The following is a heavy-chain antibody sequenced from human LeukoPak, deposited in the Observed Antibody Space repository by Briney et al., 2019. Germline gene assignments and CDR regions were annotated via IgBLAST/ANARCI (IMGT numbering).Heavy chain of an antibody. D-gene: IGHD6-6*01. CDR2: IYYSGST. CDR1: GGSISSGGYY. Sequence: SQTLSLTCTVSGGSISSGGYYWSWIRQHAGKGLEWIGYIYYSGSTYYNPSLKSRVTISVDTSKNQFSLKLSSVTAADTAVYYCARDRRIAARPDYYYYMDVWGKGTTVTVSS. V-gene: IGHV4-31*03. J-gene: IGHJ6*03. CDR3: ARDRRIAARPDYYYYMDV.